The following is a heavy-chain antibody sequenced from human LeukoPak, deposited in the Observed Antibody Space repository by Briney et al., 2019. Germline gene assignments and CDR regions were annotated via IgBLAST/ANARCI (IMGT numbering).Heavy chain of an antibody. D-gene: IGHD3-22*01. J-gene: IGHJ4*02. CDR3: AIGDSSESYFDY. V-gene: IGHV5-51*01. Sequence: WXXIIYPGDSDTRYSPSFQGQVTISADKSISTAYLQWSSLKASDTAMYYCAIGDSSESYFDYWGQGTLVTVSS. CDR2: IYPGDSDT.